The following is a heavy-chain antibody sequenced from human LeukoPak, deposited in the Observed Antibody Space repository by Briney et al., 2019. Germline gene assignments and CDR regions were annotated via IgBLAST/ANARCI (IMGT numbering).Heavy chain of an antibody. Sequence: GGSLRLSCAASGFTFSSYSTNWVRQAPGKGLEWVAFIRYDGSNKYYADSVKGRFTISRDNSKNTLYLQMNSLRAEDTAVYYCAKDSHYYGSGSYYKGAFDIWGQGTMVTVSS. CDR3: AKDSHYYGSGSYYKGAFDI. D-gene: IGHD3-10*01. J-gene: IGHJ3*02. CDR2: IRYDGSNK. V-gene: IGHV3-30*02. CDR1: GFTFSSYS.